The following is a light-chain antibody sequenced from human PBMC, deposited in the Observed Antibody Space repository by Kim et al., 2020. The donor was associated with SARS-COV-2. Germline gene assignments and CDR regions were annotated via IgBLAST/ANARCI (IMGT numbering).Light chain of an antibody. CDR1: QSVRSN. Sequence: VSPGERATLSCSASQSVRSNLAWYQQKPGQAPRLRIYGASTRATGIPARFSGSGSGTEFTLTISSLQSEDLAVYYCQQYNNWPLTFGGGTKVDIK. CDR2: GAS. J-gene: IGKJ4*01. CDR3: QQYNNWPLT. V-gene: IGKV3-15*01.